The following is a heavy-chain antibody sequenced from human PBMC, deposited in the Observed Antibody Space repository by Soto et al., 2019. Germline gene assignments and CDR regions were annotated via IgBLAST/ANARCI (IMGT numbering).Heavy chain of an antibody. Sequence: PPETMSLTCPFSGASIRSSIDCWGWLRQPPGKGLEWIGRIYYSGTTYYNPSLKSRVTISVATSKTQFSLKLSSVTAAVSALYSCPRTNTVGYVAYLGQGTLVTVSS. CDR3: PRTNTVGYVAY. D-gene: IGHD3-10*02. J-gene: IGHJ4*02. CDR2: IYYSGTT. CDR1: GASIRSSIDC. V-gene: IGHV4-39*07.